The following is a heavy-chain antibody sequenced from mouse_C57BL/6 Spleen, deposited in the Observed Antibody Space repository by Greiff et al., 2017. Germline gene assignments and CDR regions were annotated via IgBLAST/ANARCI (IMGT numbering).Heavy chain of an antibody. J-gene: IGHJ1*03. V-gene: IGHV1-26*01. CDR2: INPNNGGT. D-gene: IGHD1-1*01. CDR3: ARSGDYDGSSPQWYFDV. CDR1: GYTFTDYY. Sequence: EVKLQQSGPELVKPGASVKISCKASGYTFTDYYMNWVKQSHGKSLEWIGDINPNNGGTSYNQKFKGKATLTVDKSSSTAYMELRSLTSEDSAVYYCARSGDYDGSSPQWYFDVWGTGTRVT.